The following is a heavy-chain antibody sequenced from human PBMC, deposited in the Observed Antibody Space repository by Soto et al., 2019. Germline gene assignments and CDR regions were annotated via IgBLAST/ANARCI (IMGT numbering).Heavy chain of an antibody. V-gene: IGHV1-69*12. CDR1: GGTFSSYA. D-gene: IGHD3-3*01. CDR3: ARDLTRITIFGVVRKGMDV. Sequence: QVKLVQPGAEVKKPGSSVKASCKASGGTFSSYALSWLRQAPGQGLEWWGGIFPIFGPANYAQKFQGRVTITADESTSTAYMEVSSLRSEDTAVYYCARDLTRITIFGVVRKGMDVWGQGTTVTVSS. J-gene: IGHJ6*02. CDR2: IFPIFGPA.